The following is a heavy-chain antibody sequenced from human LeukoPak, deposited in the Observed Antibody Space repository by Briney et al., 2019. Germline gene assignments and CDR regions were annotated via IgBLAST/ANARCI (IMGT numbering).Heavy chain of an antibody. D-gene: IGHD3-9*01. CDR2: IYHSGSS. CDR1: GDSISRTSW. J-gene: IGHJ4*02. V-gene: IGHV4-4*02. CDR3: ARVAMTGYEKQYYFDF. Sequence: SGTLSLTCTVSGDSISRTSWWNWVRQTPGKGLEWIGEIYHSGSSNYNPSFNRRLTISVDKSKNLFSLKLTSVTAADTAVYYCARVAMTGYEKQYYFDFWGQGARVTVSS.